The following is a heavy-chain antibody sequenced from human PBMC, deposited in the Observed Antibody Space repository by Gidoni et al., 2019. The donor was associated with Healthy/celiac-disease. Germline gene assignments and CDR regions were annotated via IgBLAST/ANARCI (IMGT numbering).Heavy chain of an antibody. CDR2: IKQEGVEK. CDR1: GFTFSSYW. CDR3: ARQVDFDCSSTSCYEVDYYYYGMDV. J-gene: IGHJ6*02. V-gene: IGHV3-7*01. D-gene: IGHD2-2*01. Sequence: EVQLVESGGGLVQPGGSLRLSCAASGFTFSSYWMSWVRQAPGKWLGWVANIKQEGVEKYYVDSVKGRFTISRDNAKNSLYLQMNSLRAEDTAVYYCARQVDFDCSSTSCYEVDYYYYGMDVWGQGTTVTVSS.